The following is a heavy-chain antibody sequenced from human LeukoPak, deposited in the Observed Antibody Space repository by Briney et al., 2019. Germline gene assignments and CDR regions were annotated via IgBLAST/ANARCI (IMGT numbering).Heavy chain of an antibody. CDR3: TTQLGYCSSTSCVRTPDFDY. J-gene: IGHJ4*02. V-gene: IGHV3-15*01. Sequence: GGSLRLSCAASGFTFSNDWMSWVRQAPGKGLEWVGGISGRTGGATTAYAAPVKGSVTISRDDSKNTLYLQMNRLKTEDTAVHYCTTQLGYCSSTSCVRTPDFDYWGQGTLVTVSS. D-gene: IGHD2-2*01. CDR1: GFTFSNDW. CDR2: ISGRTGGATT.